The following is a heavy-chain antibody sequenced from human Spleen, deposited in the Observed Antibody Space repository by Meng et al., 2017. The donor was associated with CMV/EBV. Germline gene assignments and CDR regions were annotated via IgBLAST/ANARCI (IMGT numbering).Heavy chain of an antibody. V-gene: IGHV3-9*01. CDR3: ARTLYYYDSSGYYYSSVYYFDY. Sequence: LSLTCAASGFTFDDYAMHWVRQAPGKGLEWVSGISWNSGSIGYADSVKGRFTISRDNSKNTLYLQMNSLRVEDTAVYYCARTLYYYDSSGYYYSSVYYFDYWGQGTLVTVSS. D-gene: IGHD3-22*01. J-gene: IGHJ4*02. CDR1: GFTFDDYA. CDR2: ISWNSGSI.